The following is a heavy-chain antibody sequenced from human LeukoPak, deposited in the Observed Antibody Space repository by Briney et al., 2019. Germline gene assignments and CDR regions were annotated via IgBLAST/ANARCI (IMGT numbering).Heavy chain of an antibody. J-gene: IGHJ4*02. Sequence: GGSLRLSCAASGFTFDDYGMSWVRQAPGKGLEWVSGINWNGGRTGYADSVKGRLTVSRDNAKNSLYLQMNSLRAEDTALYYCAKLAGTGGFDYWGQGTLVTVSS. V-gene: IGHV3-20*04. D-gene: IGHD6-19*01. CDR3: AKLAGTGGFDY. CDR1: GFTFDDYG. CDR2: INWNGGRT.